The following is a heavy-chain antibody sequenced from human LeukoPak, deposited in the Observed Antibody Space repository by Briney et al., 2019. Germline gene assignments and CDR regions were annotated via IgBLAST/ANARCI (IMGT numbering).Heavy chain of an antibody. CDR1: GFTFSSYS. CDR3: ARLVAAAGTNY. J-gene: IGHJ4*02. V-gene: IGHV3-48*01. CDR2: ISSSSSTI. D-gene: IGHD6-13*01. Sequence: PGGSLRLSCAASGFTFSSYSMNWVRQAPGKGLGWVSYISSSSSTIYYADSVKGRFTISRDNAKNSLYLQMNSLRAEDTAVYYCARLVAAAGTNYWGQGTLVTVSS.